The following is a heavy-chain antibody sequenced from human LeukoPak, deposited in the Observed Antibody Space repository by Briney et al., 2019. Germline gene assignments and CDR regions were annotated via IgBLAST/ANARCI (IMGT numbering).Heavy chain of an antibody. V-gene: IGHV4-34*01. Sequence: PSETLSLTCAVYGGSFSGYYWSCIRQPPGKGLEWIGEINHSGSTNYNPSLKSRVTISVDTSKNQFSLKLSSVTAADTAVYYCARDSSSSPFANWGQGTLVTVSS. CDR1: GGSFSGYY. CDR2: INHSGST. J-gene: IGHJ4*02. CDR3: ARDSSSSPFAN. D-gene: IGHD6-6*01.